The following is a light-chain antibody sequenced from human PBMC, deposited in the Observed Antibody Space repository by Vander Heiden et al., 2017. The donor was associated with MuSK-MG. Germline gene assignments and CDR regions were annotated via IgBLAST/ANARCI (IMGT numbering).Light chain of an antibody. CDR1: QAISTF. CDR3: QQYDSVPRT. Sequence: DIQMTHSPSSLSASVGDRVTITCRASQAISTFLAWYQQRPGKIPLLLIYGASTLQSGVPPRFSGSGSGTDFTLTINNLQPEDVATYYCQQYDSVPRTFGQGTKVEI. V-gene: IGKV1-27*01. J-gene: IGKJ1*01. CDR2: GAS.